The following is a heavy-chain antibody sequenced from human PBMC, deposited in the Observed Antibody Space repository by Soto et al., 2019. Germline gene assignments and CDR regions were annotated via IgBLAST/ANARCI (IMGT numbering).Heavy chain of an antibody. CDR1: GGTFSSYA. J-gene: IGHJ6*02. D-gene: IGHD6-13*01. CDR2: IIPIFGTA. V-gene: IGHV1-69*01. CDR3: ARSRAAVDNYYYYYGMDV. Sequence: ASGGTFSSYAISWVRQAPGQGLEWMGGIIPIFGTANYAQKFQGRVTITADESTSTAYMELSSLRSEDTAVYYCARSRAAVDNYYYYYGMDVWGQGTTVTVSS.